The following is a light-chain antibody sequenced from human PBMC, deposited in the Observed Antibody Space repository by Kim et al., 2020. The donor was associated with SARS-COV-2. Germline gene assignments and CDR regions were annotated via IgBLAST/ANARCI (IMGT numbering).Light chain of an antibody. V-gene: IGKV1-16*01. Sequence: AAVGDTVTITCRASQAIRNSLEWFQQKPGRAPKSLIYAASSLQSGVPSRCSGSGSGTDFTLTISSLQPEEIATYYCQQYDSYPRTFGQGTKVDIK. CDR2: AAS. CDR3: QQYDSYPRT. CDR1: QAIRNS. J-gene: IGKJ1*01.